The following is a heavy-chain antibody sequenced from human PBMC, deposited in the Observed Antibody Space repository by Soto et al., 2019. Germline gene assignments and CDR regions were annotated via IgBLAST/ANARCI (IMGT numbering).Heavy chain of an antibody. D-gene: IGHD3-22*01. Sequence: GGSLRLSCAASGFTFSDHYMDWVRQAPGKGLEWVGRTRNKANSYTTEYAASVKGRFTISRDNSKNTLYLQMNSLRAEDTAVYYCAKGLGYYYDSSGYAFDYWGQGTLVTVSS. CDR2: TRNKANSYTT. V-gene: IGHV3-72*01. CDR1: GFTFSDHY. CDR3: AKGLGYYYDSSGYAFDY. J-gene: IGHJ4*02.